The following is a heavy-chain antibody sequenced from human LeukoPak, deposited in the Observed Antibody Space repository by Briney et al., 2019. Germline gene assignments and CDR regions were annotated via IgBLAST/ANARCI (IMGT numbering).Heavy chain of an antibody. J-gene: IGHJ3*02. Sequence: PGGSLRLSCAASGFTFSNYGMHWVRQAPGKGLEWVAFIRFDGSNKYYADSVKGRFTISRDNAKNSLYLQMNSLRAEDTAVYYCAGTLGPLGYDAFDIWGQGTMVTVSS. D-gene: IGHD1-14*01. CDR3: AGTLGPLGYDAFDI. CDR1: GFTFSNYG. V-gene: IGHV3-30*02. CDR2: IRFDGSNK.